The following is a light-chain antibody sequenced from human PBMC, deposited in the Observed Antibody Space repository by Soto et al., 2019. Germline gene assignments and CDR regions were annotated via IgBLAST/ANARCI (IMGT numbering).Light chain of an antibody. CDR3: QQGYTPPGT. CDR2: ATS. J-gene: IGKJ1*01. Sequence: DIQMTQSPSSLSASVGDRVTITCRASQSISAYLNWYQQQPGKAPKLLIYATSSLQSGVPSRFSGSGSGTEFTLTISSLQPEDFAIYYCQQGYTPPGTFGQGTKVDIK. CDR1: QSISAY. V-gene: IGKV1-39*01.